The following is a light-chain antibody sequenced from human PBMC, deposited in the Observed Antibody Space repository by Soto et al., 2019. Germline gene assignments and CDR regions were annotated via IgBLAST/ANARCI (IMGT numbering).Light chain of an antibody. CDR2: EVS. CDR3: SSFAGNNNLV. V-gene: IGLV2-8*01. Sequence: QSTLTQPPSASGSPGQSATISYTGTSSDVGGYNYVSWYQQHPGKAPKLMISEVSKRPSGVPDRFSGSKSGNTASLTVSGLQAEDEADYYCSSFAGNNNLVFGGGTKLTVL. CDR1: SSDVGGYNY. J-gene: IGLJ2*01.